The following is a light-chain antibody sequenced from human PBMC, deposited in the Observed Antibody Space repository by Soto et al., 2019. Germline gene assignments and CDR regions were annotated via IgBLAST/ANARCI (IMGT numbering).Light chain of an antibody. Sequence: DIQMTQSPSSVSASVGDRVSSTCRASQGISNYLAWYQQKPGKVPKLLIYTASTLQSGVPSRFSGSGSGTDFTLTISILQPEDVATYYCQKYNSAPLTFGGGTKVEIK. CDR2: TAS. CDR1: QGISNY. V-gene: IGKV1-27*01. J-gene: IGKJ4*01. CDR3: QKYNSAPLT.